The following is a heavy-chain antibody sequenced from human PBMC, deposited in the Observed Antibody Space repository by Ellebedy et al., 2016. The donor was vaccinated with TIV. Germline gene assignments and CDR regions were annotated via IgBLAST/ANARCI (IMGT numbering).Heavy chain of an antibody. CDR3: ARDLGSTSWYGDAFDV. CDR1: GYTFTKFP. J-gene: IGHJ3*01. V-gene: IGHV1-3*01. D-gene: IGHD6-13*01. Sequence: AALVKVSCKASGYTFTKFPMHWLRQAPGQRLEWMGWTNADNGDTKYSQKFQGRVTCLRDTSASTAYMELSSLRSEDTAIYYCARDLGSTSWYGDAFDVWGQGTMVTVSS. CDR2: TNADNGDT.